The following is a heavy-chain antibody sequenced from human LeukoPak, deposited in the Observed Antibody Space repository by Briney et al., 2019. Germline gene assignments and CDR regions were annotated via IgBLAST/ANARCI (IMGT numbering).Heavy chain of an antibody. J-gene: IGHJ5*02. V-gene: IGHV3-53*01. CDR2: MYSRGDT. CDR1: GFTVSDNY. D-gene: IGHD6-13*01. CDR3: ARDAPQVPAAGVLAS. Sequence: GGSLRLSCAASGFTVSDNYMSWVRQAPEKGLEWVSVMYSRGDTYYANSVKGRFTFSRDISKNTLHLQMNGLRTEDTAMYYCARDAPQVPAAGVLASWGQGTLVIVSS.